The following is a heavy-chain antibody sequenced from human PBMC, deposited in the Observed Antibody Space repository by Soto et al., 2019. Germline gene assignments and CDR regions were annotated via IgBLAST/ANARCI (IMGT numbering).Heavy chain of an antibody. CDR2: ISPNSGST. Sequence: ASVNVYCKTSGYTNTVYYMHWVRQAPRQGLEWMGWISPNSGSTNYAQKFQGRVTMTTDTSTSTAYMELRSLRSDDTAVYYCAREPEYYDFWSGYYRPYAFDIWGQGTMVTVSS. CDR3: AREPEYYDFWSGYYRPYAFDI. D-gene: IGHD3-3*01. CDR1: GYTNTVYY. V-gene: IGHV1-2*02. J-gene: IGHJ3*02.